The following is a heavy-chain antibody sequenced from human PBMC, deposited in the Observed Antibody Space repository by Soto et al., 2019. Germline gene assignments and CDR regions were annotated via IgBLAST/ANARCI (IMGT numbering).Heavy chain of an antibody. D-gene: IGHD3-22*01. Sequence: PGGSLRLSCTASGFTFGDYAMSWVRQAPGKGLEWVGFIRSKAYGGTTEYAASVKGRFTISRDDSKSIAYLQMNSLKTEDTAVYYCTRDFSLIVVVRAFDYWGQGTQVTV. CDR2: IRSKAYGGTT. CDR3: TRDFSLIVVVRAFDY. CDR1: GFTFGDYA. V-gene: IGHV3-49*04. J-gene: IGHJ4*02.